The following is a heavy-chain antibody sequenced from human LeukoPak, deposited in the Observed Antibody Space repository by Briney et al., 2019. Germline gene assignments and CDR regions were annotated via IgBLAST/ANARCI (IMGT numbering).Heavy chain of an antibody. Sequence: GASVKVSCKASGYTFTSYGISWVRQAPGQGLEWMGWISADNGNTNYAQKLQGRVTMTTDTSTSTAYMELRSLRSDDTAVCYCARVGLGCSSTSCSNDYWGQGTLVTVSS. CDR2: ISADNGNT. D-gene: IGHD2-2*01. CDR1: GYTFTSYG. J-gene: IGHJ4*02. V-gene: IGHV1-18*01. CDR3: ARVGLGCSSTSCSNDY.